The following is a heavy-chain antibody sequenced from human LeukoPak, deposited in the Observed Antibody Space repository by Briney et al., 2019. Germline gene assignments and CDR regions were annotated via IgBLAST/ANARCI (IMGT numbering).Heavy chain of an antibody. Sequence: GASVKVCCKASGYTFTAYYMHWVRQAPGQGLEWMGRINPNSGGTNYAQKFQGRVTMTRDTSISTAYMDLSRLRSDDTAVYYCIGVVGDCSSTSCYGGYAFDIWGQGTMVTVSS. D-gene: IGHD2-2*01. CDR2: INPNSGGT. CDR1: GYTFTAYY. V-gene: IGHV1-2*06. J-gene: IGHJ3*02. CDR3: IGVVGDCSSTSCYGGYAFDI.